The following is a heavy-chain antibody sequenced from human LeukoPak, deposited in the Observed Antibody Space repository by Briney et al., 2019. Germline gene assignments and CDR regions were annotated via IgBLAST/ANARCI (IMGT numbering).Heavy chain of an antibody. D-gene: IGHD3-16*02. CDR2: ISNSDGSS. CDR1: GFAFNSFA. J-gene: IGHJ4*02. CDR3: AKSLGVGGYTRYKGFDQ. V-gene: IGHV3-23*01. Sequence: GGSLRLSCAASGFAFNSFAMNWVRRAPGKGLEWGSSISNSDGSSHYADFVKGRFTISRDNSKNTLHLQMNSLRAEDTAVYYCAKSLGVGGYTRYKGFDQWGQGTLVTVSS.